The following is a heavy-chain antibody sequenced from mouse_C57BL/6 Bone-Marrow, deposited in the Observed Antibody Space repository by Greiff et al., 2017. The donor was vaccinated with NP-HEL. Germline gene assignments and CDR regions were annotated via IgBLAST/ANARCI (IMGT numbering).Heavy chain of an antibody. CDR2: ISGGGGNT. J-gene: IGHJ2*01. CDR3: ARYSNYDFDY. V-gene: IGHV5-9*01. CDR1: GFTFSSYT. Sequence: DVKLVESGGGLVKPGGSLKLSCAASGFTFSSYTMSWVRQTPEKRLEWVATISGGGGNTYYPDSVKGRFTISRVNAKNTLYLQMSSLRSEDTALYYCARYSNYDFDYWGQGTTLTVSS. D-gene: IGHD2-5*01.